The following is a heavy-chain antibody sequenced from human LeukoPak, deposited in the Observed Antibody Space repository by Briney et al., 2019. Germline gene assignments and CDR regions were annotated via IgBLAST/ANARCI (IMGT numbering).Heavy chain of an antibody. V-gene: IGHV4-59*08. D-gene: IGHD1-26*01. CDR2: VFYNGRT. CDR1: GASISPYY. Sequence: PSETLSLTYSVSGASISPYYWVWIRQPPGKGLEWIGYVFYNGRTSYNPSLKSRVTISADTSKNQFSLKTNSVTAADTAVYYCASGNYYQDYWGQGTVVTVSP. CDR3: ASGNYYQDY. J-gene: IGHJ4*02.